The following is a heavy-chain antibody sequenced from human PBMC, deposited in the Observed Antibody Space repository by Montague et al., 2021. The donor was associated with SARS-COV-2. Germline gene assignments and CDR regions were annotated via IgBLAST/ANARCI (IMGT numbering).Heavy chain of an antibody. D-gene: IGHD1-26*01. CDR1: GGGIRGKSDY. V-gene: IGHV4-39*01. Sequence: SETLSLTCTRSGGGIRGKSDYGAGRRQLTGKGREWIGSSYHSGRTFYNPSLKSRVSMSVDTSKNQFSLKLSPVTAADTAMYYCARVKWELSVGNVFDIWGQGTMVTVSS. CDR2: SYHSGRT. J-gene: IGHJ3*02. CDR3: ARVKWELSVGNVFDI.